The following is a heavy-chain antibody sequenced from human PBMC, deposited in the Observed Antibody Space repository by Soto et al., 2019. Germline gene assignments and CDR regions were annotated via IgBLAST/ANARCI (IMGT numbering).Heavy chain of an antibody. CDR1: GGSISSGGYY. J-gene: IGHJ4*02. D-gene: IGHD5-12*01. CDR2: IYYSGST. CDR3: ARRKGGYDYYFDY. Sequence: QVQLQESGPGLVKPSQTLSLTCTVSGGSISSGGYYWSWIRQHPGKGLEWIGYIYYSGSTYYNPSLKSRVSISVDTSKNQFYLKLSSVTAADTAVYYCARRKGGYDYYFDYWGQGTLVTVSS. V-gene: IGHV4-31*03.